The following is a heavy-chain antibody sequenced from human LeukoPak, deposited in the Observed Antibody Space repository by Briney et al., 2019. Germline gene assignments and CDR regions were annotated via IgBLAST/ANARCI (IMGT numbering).Heavy chain of an antibody. CDR3: ARGLQPFDY. Sequence: SETLSLTCTVSGGSISSSSYYWGWIRQPPGKGLEWIGSIYYSGSTYYNPSLKSRVTISVDTSKNQFSLKLSSVTAADTAVYYCARGLQPFDYWGQGTLVTVSS. CDR2: IYYSGST. J-gene: IGHJ4*02. V-gene: IGHV4-39*01. CDR1: GGSISSSSYY. D-gene: IGHD4-11*01.